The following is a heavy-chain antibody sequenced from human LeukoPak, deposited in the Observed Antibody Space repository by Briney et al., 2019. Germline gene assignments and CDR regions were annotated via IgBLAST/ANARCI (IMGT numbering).Heavy chain of an antibody. Sequence: PGGSLRPSCAASGFTFSSYSMNWVRQAPGKGLEWVAAISTTSGNIYYADSVKGRFTISRDNAKNSLYLQMNSLRAEDTAVYYCARDPPPYSSSSGGYWGQGTLVTVSS. J-gene: IGHJ4*02. CDR2: ISTTSGNI. D-gene: IGHD6-6*01. CDR1: GFTFSSYS. CDR3: ARDPPPYSSSSGGY. V-gene: IGHV3-21*01.